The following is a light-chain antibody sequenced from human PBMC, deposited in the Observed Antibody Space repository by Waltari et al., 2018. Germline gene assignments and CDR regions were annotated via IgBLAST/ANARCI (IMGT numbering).Light chain of an antibody. V-gene: IGLV1-51*02. CDR3: GTWDSSLSGAV. Sequence: QSVLTQPPSVSAAPGQRVTISCSGGSSNIGNNYVSWYRQFPGTAPKLLIYENSERPSGSPVRFSGSKSGTSATLDITGLQAGDEADYYCGTWDSSLSGAVFGGGTHLTVL. CDR1: SSNIGNNY. CDR2: ENS. J-gene: IGLJ7*01.